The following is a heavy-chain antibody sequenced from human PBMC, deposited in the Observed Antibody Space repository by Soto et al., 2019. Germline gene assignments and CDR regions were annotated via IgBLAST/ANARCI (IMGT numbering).Heavy chain of an antibody. CDR2: IWYDGSNK. V-gene: IGHV3-33*01. Sequence: GGSLRLACAASGFTFSSYGMHWVRQAPGKGLEWVAVIWYDGSNKYYADSVKGRFAISRDNSKNTLYLQMNSLRAEDTAVYYCARDFDFWSGSRFDPWGQGTLVTVSS. J-gene: IGHJ5*02. D-gene: IGHD3-3*01. CDR1: GFTFSSYG. CDR3: ARDFDFWSGSRFDP.